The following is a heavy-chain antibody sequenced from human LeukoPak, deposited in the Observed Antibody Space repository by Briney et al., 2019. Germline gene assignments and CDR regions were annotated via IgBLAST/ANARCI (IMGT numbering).Heavy chain of an antibody. Sequence: GGSLRLSCAASGFTFSSYWMSWVRQAPGKGLEWVANIKQDGSEKYYVDSVKGRFTISRDNAKNSLYLQMNSLRAEDTAVYYCARLYYYGSGSYYNSWGYFDYWGQGTLVTVSS. V-gene: IGHV3-7*01. J-gene: IGHJ4*02. CDR1: GFTFSSYW. CDR3: ARLYYYGSGSYYNSWGYFDY. D-gene: IGHD3-10*01. CDR2: IKQDGSEK.